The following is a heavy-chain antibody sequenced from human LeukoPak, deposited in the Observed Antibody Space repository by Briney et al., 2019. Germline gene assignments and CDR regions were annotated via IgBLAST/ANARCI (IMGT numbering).Heavy chain of an antibody. D-gene: IGHD1-1*01. CDR3: ARTNGRIRPQAFDI. J-gene: IGHJ3*02. V-gene: IGHV5-51*01. CDR2: VYPGDSDT. CDR1: GYTFHTYW. Sequence: GESLKISCKGSGYTFHTYWIAWVRQMPGKGLEWMGIVYPGDSDTRYSPSFQGQVTFSADKSISTAYLQWSSLKASDTAMYYCARTNGRIRPQAFDIWGQGTMVTVSS.